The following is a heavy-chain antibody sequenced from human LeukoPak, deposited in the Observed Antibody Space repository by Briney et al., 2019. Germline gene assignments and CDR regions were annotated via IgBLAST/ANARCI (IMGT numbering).Heavy chain of an antibody. CDR2: VTPIFGTA. D-gene: IGHD3-10*01. J-gene: IGHJ4*02. CDR1: GDSFNTHA. CDR3: ARCRTPYNNYYFDY. Sequence: GASVKVSCKVSGDSFNTHAVSWVRQAPGQGPEWMGGVTPIFGTANYAQKFQGRVTITADKSTNTAYMELNSLRSEDTAVYYCARCRTPYNNYYFDYWGQGTLVTVSS. V-gene: IGHV1-69*06.